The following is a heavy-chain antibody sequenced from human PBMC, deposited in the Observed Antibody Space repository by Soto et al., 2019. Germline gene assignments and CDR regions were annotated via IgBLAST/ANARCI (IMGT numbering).Heavy chain of an antibody. D-gene: IGHD2-15*01. CDR1: GFSFSDYY. J-gene: IGHJ6*02. CDR2: ISSSGSTI. V-gene: IGHV3-11*01. CDR3: ARNGYCSRDACSYGVDV. Sequence: QVQLVESGGGLVKPGGSLRLSCAASGFSFSDYYMSWIRQAPGKGLEWISYISSSGSTIYYADSVKGRFTVSRDNAKDSLGLQVNSLRAEDTAVYYCARNGYCSRDACSYGVDVWGQGTTVTVSS.